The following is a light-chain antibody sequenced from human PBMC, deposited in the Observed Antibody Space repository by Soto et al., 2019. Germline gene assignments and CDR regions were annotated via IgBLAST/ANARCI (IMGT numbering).Light chain of an antibody. Sequence: EIVLTQSPASLSLSPGERATLSCRASQNVSYFFAWYRQKPGQAPRLLIYDTYHRATGFPARFSGSGYGKGHTITLSSLAPEDSAVYYCKKRSNRPINFGQWTRMEI. CDR3: KKRSNRPIN. CDR2: DTY. CDR1: QNVSYF. V-gene: IGKV3-11*01. J-gene: IGKJ5*01.